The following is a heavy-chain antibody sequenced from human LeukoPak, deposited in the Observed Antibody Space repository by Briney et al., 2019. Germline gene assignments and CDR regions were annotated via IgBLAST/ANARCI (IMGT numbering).Heavy chain of an antibody. CDR2: ISDSDDAT. Sequence: HSGGSLRLSCEVSGFIFSYYGMTWVRRAPWKGLEWVSAISDSDDATYYADSVKGRFTISRDNSKSTLYLQMNNLRAEDTALYYCAKERGHSKPFDYWGQGTLVTVSS. V-gene: IGHV3-23*01. D-gene: IGHD4-23*01. J-gene: IGHJ4*02. CDR3: AKERGHSKPFDY. CDR1: GFIFSYYG.